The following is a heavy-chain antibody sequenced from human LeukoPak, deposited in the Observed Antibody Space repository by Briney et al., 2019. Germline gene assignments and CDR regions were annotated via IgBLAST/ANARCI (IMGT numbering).Heavy chain of an antibody. Sequence: SETLSLTCTVSGGSVSGYYWSWIRQPPGKGLQWIGYIHYSGSTNYNPSLKSRLTISVDTSKNQFSLKLTSVTAADTAVYYCARTTEGGYTYDYFYYYYMDVWGKGTTVTIPS. CDR3: ARTTEGGYTYDYFYYYYMDV. CDR1: GGSVSGYY. J-gene: IGHJ6*03. V-gene: IGHV4-59*02. D-gene: IGHD5-18*01. CDR2: IHYSGST.